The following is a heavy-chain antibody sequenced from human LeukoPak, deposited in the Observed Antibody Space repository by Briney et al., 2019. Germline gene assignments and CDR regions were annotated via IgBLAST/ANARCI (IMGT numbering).Heavy chain of an antibody. V-gene: IGHV3-7*01. CDR1: GFTFSNYW. D-gene: IGHD5-12*01. Sequence: GSLRLSCAASGFTFSNYWMTWVRQAPGKGLEWVAHINQDGSEEHYMDSVKARFTISRDNAKNSLSLQMNSLRAEDTAVYYCVRDGGVSGYDLLDYWGQGTLVTVSS. J-gene: IGHJ4*02. CDR3: VRDGGVSGYDLLDY. CDR2: INQDGSEE.